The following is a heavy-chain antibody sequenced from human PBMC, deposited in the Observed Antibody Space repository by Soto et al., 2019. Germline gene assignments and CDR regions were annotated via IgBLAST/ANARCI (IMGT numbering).Heavy chain of an antibody. CDR3: ARRGTTVTTQDYYYYMDV. CDR2: MNPNSGNT. V-gene: IGHV1-8*01. CDR1: GYTFTSYD. J-gene: IGHJ6*03. D-gene: IGHD4-4*01. Sequence: ASVKVSCKASGYTFTSYDINWVRQATGQGLEWMGWMNPNSGNTGYAQKFQGRVTMTRNTSISTAYMELSSLRSEDTAVYYCARRGTTVTTQDYYYYMDVWGKGTTVTVSS.